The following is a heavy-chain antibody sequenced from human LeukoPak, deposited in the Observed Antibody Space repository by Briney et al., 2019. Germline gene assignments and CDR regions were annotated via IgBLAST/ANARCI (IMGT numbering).Heavy chain of an antibody. D-gene: IGHD3-9*01. CDR3: AREHYDILAGYPLPNWFDP. J-gene: IGHJ5*02. V-gene: IGHV4-34*01. CDR2: INHSGST. Sequence: SETLSLTCAVYGGSFSGYYWSWIRQPPGKGLEWIGEINHSGSTNYIPSLKSRVTISVDTSKNQFSLKLSSVTAADTAVYYCAREHYDILAGYPLPNWFDPWGQGTLVTVSS. CDR1: GGSFSGYY.